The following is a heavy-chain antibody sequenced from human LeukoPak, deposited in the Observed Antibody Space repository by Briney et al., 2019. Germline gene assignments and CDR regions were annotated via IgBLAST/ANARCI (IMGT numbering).Heavy chain of an antibody. CDR3: ARGRAPHSYGYGPLRY. D-gene: IGHD5-18*01. Sequence: SETLSLTCTVSGGSISSSSYYWGWIRQPPGKGLEWIGSIYYSGSTYYNPSLKSRVTISVDTSKNQFSLKLSSVTAADTAVYYCARGRAPHSYGYGPLRYWGQGTLVTVSS. CDR1: GGSISSSSYY. J-gene: IGHJ4*02. CDR2: IYYSGST. V-gene: IGHV4-39*07.